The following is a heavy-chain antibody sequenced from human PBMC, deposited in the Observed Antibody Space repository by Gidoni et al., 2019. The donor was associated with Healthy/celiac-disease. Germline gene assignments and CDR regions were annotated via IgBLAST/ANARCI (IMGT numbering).Heavy chain of an antibody. J-gene: IGHJ6*02. V-gene: IGHV3-23*01. D-gene: IGHD1-7*01. CDR2: ISGSGGST. CDR3: AKQGWNYGRPYYYYYGMDV. CDR1: GFTFSSHA. Sequence: EVQLLESGGGLVQPGGSLRLSCAASGFTFSSHAMSWVRQAPGKGLEWVSAISGSGGSTYYADSVKGRFTISRDNSKNTLYLQMNSLRAEDTAVYYCAKQGWNYGRPYYYYYGMDVWGQGTTVTVSS.